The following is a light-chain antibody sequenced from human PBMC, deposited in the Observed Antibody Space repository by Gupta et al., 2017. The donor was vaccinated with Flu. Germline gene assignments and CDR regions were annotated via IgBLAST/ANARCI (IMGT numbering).Light chain of an antibody. CDR3: QHGNI. CDR2: GAS. CDR1: QSVSTY. J-gene: IGKJ2*01. Sequence: EIVLTQSPVTLSLSPGERATLSCRASQSVSTYLAWYQHKPGQAPRLLIYGASNRATGIPARFSGSGSGTDFALTIGSLEPEDFGGYDCQHGNIFGQGTKLEIK. V-gene: IGKV3-11*01.